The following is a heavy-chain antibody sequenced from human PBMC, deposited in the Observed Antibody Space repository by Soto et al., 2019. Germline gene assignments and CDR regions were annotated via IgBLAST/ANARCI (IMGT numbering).Heavy chain of an antibody. CDR1: GDSVSSNSAT. D-gene: IGHD1-26*01. CDR3: AMNNADGTYYAY. CDR2: TYYRSKWSN. V-gene: IGHV6-1*01. J-gene: IGHJ4*02. Sequence: SQTLSLTCAISGDSVSSNSATWSWIRQSPSRGPEWLGRTYYRSKWSNDYAVSVTGRITINPDTSRNQFSLQLNSVTTEDTAVYYCAMNNADGTYYAYWGQETLVTVSA.